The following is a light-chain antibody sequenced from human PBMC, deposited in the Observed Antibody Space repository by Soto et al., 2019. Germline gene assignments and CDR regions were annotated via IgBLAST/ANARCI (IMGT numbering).Light chain of an antibody. V-gene: IGLV1-47*02. CDR1: SSNIGAGYD. CDR3: STWDDSLSGPV. CDR2: NNN. Sequence: QSVLTQPPSVSGAPGQRVTISCTGTSSNIGAGYDVHWYQHLPGTAPKLLIYNNNQRPSGVPGRFSGSKFGTSASLAISGLRSEDEADYYCSTWDDSLSGPVFGGGTKLTVL. J-gene: IGLJ3*02.